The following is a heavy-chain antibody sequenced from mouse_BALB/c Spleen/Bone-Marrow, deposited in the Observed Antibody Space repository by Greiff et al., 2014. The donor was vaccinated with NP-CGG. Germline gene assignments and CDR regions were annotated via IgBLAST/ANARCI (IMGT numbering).Heavy chain of an antibody. J-gene: IGHJ2*01. CDR1: GYTFTNSW. Sequence: VKLQESGSVLVSPGASVKLSCKASGYTFTNSWIHWAKQRPGQGLEWIGEIHPNSGNTNFNEKFKVKATLTVDTSSSTAYVDLSSLTAEDSAVYYCARHHRYAYYFDYWGQGTTLTVSS. D-gene: IGHD2-14*01. CDR3: ARHHRYAYYFDY. CDR2: IHPNSGNT. V-gene: IGHV1S130*01.